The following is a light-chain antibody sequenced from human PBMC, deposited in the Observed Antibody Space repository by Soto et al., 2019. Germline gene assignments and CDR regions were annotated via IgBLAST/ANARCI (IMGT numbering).Light chain of an antibody. Sequence: DIQMTQSPSSLSASVGDRVTITCRASQSISSYLNWYQQKPGKAPKLLIYAASSLQSGVPSRFSGSGSGTDFTLTISSLQTEDFATYYCQQRYSTPYTFGHRTK. CDR3: QQRYSTPYT. CDR1: QSISSY. CDR2: AAS. J-gene: IGKJ2*01. V-gene: IGKV1-39*01.